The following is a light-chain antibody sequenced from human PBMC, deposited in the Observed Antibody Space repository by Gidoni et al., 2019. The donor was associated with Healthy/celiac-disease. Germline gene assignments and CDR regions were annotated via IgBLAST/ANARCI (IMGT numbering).Light chain of an antibody. CDR1: QSISSY. Sequence: DIQMTQSPSSLSASVGDRVTITCRASQSISSYLNWYPQNPGKAPKLLIYAASSLQSGVPLRFSGSGSGTDFTLTISSLQPEDFATYYCQQSYSTPSITFGQGTRLEIK. V-gene: IGKV1-39*01. CDR3: QQSYSTPSIT. CDR2: AAS. J-gene: IGKJ5*01.